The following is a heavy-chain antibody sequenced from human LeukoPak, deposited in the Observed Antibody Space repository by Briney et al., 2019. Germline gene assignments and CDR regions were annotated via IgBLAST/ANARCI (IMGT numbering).Heavy chain of an antibody. V-gene: IGHV3-23*01. CDR3: ARDVRPIVATAGYEGVSYYFDY. D-gene: IGHD5-12*01. CDR2: ISGGGGST. J-gene: IGHJ4*02. Sequence: GGSLRLSCAASGFTFTSYSMNWVRQAPGKGLEWVSTISGGGGSTYYADSVKGRFTISRDNSKNTLYLQMNSLRAEDTAVYYCARDVRPIVATAGYEGVSYYFDYWGQGTLVTVSS. CDR1: GFTFTSYS.